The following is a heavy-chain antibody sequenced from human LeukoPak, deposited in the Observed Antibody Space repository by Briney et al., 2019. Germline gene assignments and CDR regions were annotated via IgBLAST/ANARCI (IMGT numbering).Heavy chain of an antibody. D-gene: IGHD2-8*02. V-gene: IGHV3-23*01. J-gene: IGHJ4*02. Sequence: GGSLRLSCAASGFTFTNYAMSWVRQTPGKGLEWVSATVGSRPDTYHADSVKGRFTVSRDNSRDTLYLQMNNLRIEDSAVYYCTKAPLMSCTGAFCYPFDSWGQGVLVTVSS. CDR3: TKAPLMSCTGAFCYPFDS. CDR2: TVGSRPDT. CDR1: GFTFTNYA.